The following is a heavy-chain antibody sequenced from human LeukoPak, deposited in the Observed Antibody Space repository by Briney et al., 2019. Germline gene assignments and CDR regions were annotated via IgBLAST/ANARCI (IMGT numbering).Heavy chain of an antibody. CDR2: INSDSGAT. V-gene: IGHV1-2*02. D-gene: IGHD6-13*01. J-gene: IGHJ5*02. CDR3: AKDRASGHSSSWYPRFDP. Sequence: ASVKVSCKASGYTFTGYFLHWVRQAPGQGLEWMGWINSDSGATNYAQRFQGRVTMTRDTSISTAYMELSSLRSDDTAVYYCAKDRASGHSSSWYPRFDPWGQGTLVTVSS. CDR1: GYTFTGYF.